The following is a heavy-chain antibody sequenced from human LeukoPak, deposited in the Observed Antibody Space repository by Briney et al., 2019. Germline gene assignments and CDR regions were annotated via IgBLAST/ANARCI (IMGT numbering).Heavy chain of an antibody. Sequence: PSVKLSRTCAVYGRSFSGYYWWRIGQAPGKELKWIGEINHSGSTNYNPSLKGRVTISVDTSKNQFSLKLSSVTAADTAVYYCATGIAAAGTSGYYYCYYGMDGWGKGTTVTVSS. J-gene: IGHJ6*01. CDR2: INHSGST. CDR1: GRSFSGYY. CDR3: ATGIAAAGTSGYYYCYYGMDG. D-gene: IGHD6-13*01. V-gene: IGHV4-34*01.